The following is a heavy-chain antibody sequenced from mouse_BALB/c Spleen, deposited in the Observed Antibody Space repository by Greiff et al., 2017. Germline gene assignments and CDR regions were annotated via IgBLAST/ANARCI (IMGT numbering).Heavy chain of an antibody. Sequence: VQRVESGPGLVAPSQSLSITCTVSGFSLTSYGVHWVRQPPGKGLEWLGVIWAGGSTNYNSALMSRLSISKDNSKSQVFLKMNSLQTDDTAMYYCARDKYGNYAMDYWGQGTSVTVSS. J-gene: IGHJ4*01. CDR3: ARDKYGNYAMDY. D-gene: IGHD2-10*02. V-gene: IGHV2-9*02. CDR1: GFSLTSYG. CDR2: IWAGGST.